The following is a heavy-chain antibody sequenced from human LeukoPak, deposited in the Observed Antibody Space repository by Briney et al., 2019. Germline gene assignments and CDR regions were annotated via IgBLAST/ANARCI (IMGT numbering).Heavy chain of an antibody. CDR3: ARPGVGATRNAFDI. Sequence: SETLSLTCTVSGVSISSYYWSWIRQPPGKGLEWIGYIYYSGSTNYNPSLKSRVPISVDKSKTQFSLKLSSVTAADTAVYYCARPGVGATRNAFDIWGQGTMVTVSS. D-gene: IGHD1-26*01. CDR2: IYYSGST. V-gene: IGHV4-59*08. CDR1: GVSISSYY. J-gene: IGHJ3*02.